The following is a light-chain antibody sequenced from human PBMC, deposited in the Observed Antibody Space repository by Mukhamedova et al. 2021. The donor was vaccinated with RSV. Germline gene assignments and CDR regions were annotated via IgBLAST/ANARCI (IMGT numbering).Light chain of an antibody. V-gene: IGKV1-39*01. CDR2: KTS. Sequence: WYQRRVHGKAPKLLIYKTSTLQSGVPSRFSGSGSGTDFSLTITSLQLEDLATYYCQQTYDVPPVTFGGGSKIELK. J-gene: IGKJ4*01. CDR3: QQTYDVPPVT.